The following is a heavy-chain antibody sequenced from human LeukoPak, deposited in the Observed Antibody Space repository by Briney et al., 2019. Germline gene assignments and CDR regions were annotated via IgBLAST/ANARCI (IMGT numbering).Heavy chain of an antibody. V-gene: IGHV1-2*02. CDR3: ARAYSGYEGWFDP. J-gene: IGHJ5*02. CDR1: GYTFIGYY. Sequence: ASVKVSCKASGYTFIGYYIHWVRQAPGQGLEWMGWINPNSGGTNYAQKFQGRVTMTRDTSISTAYMELSRLRSDDTAVYYCARAYSGYEGWFDPWGQGTLVTVSS. CDR2: INPNSGGT. D-gene: IGHD5-12*01.